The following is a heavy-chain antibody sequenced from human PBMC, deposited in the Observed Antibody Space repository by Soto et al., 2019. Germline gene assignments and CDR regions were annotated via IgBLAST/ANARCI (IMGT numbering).Heavy chain of an antibody. CDR2: ISYGGST. CDR3: ARRPSGYAIDY. J-gene: IGHJ4*02. V-gene: IGHV4-39*01. Sequence: SETLSLTCTVSGGSISSSNYFWAWIRQPPGKGLEWIGSISYGGSTYYNPSLKSRVTVSVDTSKNQFSLNLNSVTAADTAVYYCARRPSGYAIDYWGQGTLVTVSS. CDR1: GGSISSSNYF. D-gene: IGHD5-12*01.